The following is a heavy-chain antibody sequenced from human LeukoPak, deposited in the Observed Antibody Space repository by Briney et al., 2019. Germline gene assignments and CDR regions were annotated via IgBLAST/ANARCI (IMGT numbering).Heavy chain of an antibody. CDR1: GYSISSGYY. Sequence: PSETLSLTCTVSGYSISSGYYWGCIRQPPGKGLEWIGSFDQSGSTYYNPSLKSRVTISVDTSKNQFSLRLSSVTAADTAVYYCARSYYYGSGSYTGDYYYYMDVWGKGITVTVSS. CDR2: FDQSGST. V-gene: IGHV4-38-2*02. CDR3: ARSYYYGSGSYTGDYYYYMDV. J-gene: IGHJ6*03. D-gene: IGHD3-10*01.